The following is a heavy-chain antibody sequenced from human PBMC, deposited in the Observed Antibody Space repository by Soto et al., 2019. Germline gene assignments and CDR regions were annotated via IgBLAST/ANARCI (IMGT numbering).Heavy chain of an antibody. D-gene: IGHD3-10*02. CDR2: ISTSSSTI. Sequence: GGSLRLSCTASGFPLSSYSMNWVRQAPGKGLEWLSYISTSSSTIYYADSVKGRFTISRDNAKNSLYLQMNSLRAEDTAVYHCARDPPSNYVDGFDMWGQGTGLTV. CDR1: GFPLSSYS. J-gene: IGHJ3*02. CDR3: ARDPPSNYVDGFDM. V-gene: IGHV3-48*01.